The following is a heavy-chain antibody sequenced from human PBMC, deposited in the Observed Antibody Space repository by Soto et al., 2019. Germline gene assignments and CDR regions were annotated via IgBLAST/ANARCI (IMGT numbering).Heavy chain of an antibody. CDR1: GGTFSSYA. D-gene: IGHD3-22*01. V-gene: IGHV1-69*13. CDR2: IIPIFGTT. CDR3: ARTYYYDSSGPQEFDY. Sequence: SVKVSCKASGGTFSSYAISWVRRAPGQGLEWMGGIIPIFGTTNYAQKFQGRVTITADESTSTAYMELSSLRSEDTAVYYCARTYYYDSSGPQEFDYWGQGTLVTVSS. J-gene: IGHJ4*02.